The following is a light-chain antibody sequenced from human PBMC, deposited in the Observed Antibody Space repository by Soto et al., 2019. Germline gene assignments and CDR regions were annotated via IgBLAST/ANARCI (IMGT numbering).Light chain of an antibody. CDR2: AAI. CDR1: QDIDSW. J-gene: IGKJ4*01. CDR3: QQGNSFPLT. Sequence: DIQMTQSPSSVSASIGDRVTITCRASQDIDSWLAWFQQKPGEAPRLLIYAAISLHGGVPSRFSGAGSGTDFSLTISSLQPEDFATYFCQQGNSFPLTFGGGTKVEIK. V-gene: IGKV1-12*01.